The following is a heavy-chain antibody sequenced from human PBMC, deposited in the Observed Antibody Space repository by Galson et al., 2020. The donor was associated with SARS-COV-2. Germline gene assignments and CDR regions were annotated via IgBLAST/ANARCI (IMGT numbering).Heavy chain of an antibody. CDR1: RFTFSSYA. Sequence: GESLKISCAASRFTFSSYAMSWVRQAPGKGLEWVSEISGSGDTTNYADSVKGRFSISRDNSKNTLYLQMNSLRAEDTAVYYCAREVTVNVYYYFDPWGQGTLVTVSS. CDR2: ISGSGDTT. V-gene: IGHV3-23*01. D-gene: IGHD4-4*01. J-gene: IGHJ5*02. CDR3: AREVTVNVYYYFDP.